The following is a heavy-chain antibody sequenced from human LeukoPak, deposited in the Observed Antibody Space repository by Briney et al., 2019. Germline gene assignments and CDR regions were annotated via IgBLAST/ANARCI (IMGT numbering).Heavy chain of an antibody. CDR2: IYYSGST. V-gene: IGHV4-61*01. CDR1: GGSISSSSYY. D-gene: IGHD1-20*01. CDR3: ARDNWNDPTRDYYGMDV. Sequence: SETLSLTCTVSGGSISSSSYYWGWIRQPPGKGLEWIGYIYYSGSTNYNPSLKSRVTISVDTSKNQFSLKLSSVTAADTAVYYCARDNWNDPTRDYYGMDVWGQGTTVTVSS. J-gene: IGHJ6*02.